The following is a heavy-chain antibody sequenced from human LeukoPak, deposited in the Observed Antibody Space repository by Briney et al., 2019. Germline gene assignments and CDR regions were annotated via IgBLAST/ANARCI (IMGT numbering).Heavy chain of an antibody. CDR2: INHSGST. V-gene: IGHV4-34*01. D-gene: IGHD3-10*01. Sequence: SETLSLTCAVYGGSFSGYYWSWIRQPPGKGLEWIGEINHSGSTNCNPSLKSRVTISVDTSKNQFSLKLSSVTAADTAVYYCARGPELWFGESNIDYWGQGTLVTVSS. CDR3: ARGPELWFGESNIDY. CDR1: GGSFSGYY. J-gene: IGHJ4*02.